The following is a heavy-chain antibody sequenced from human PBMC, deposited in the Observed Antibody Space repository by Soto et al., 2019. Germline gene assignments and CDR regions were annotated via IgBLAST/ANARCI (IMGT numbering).Heavy chain of an antibody. CDR3: AKDLRRILLGYYYYYYGMDV. Sequence: GGSLRLSCAASGFTFSSYAMSWVRQAPGKGLEWVSAISGSGGSTYYADSVKGRFTISRDNSKNTLYLQMNSLRAEDTAVYYCAKDLRRILLGYYYYYYGMDVWGQGTTVTVSS. V-gene: IGHV3-23*01. CDR2: ISGSGGST. CDR1: GFTFSSYA. J-gene: IGHJ6*02. D-gene: IGHD2-15*01.